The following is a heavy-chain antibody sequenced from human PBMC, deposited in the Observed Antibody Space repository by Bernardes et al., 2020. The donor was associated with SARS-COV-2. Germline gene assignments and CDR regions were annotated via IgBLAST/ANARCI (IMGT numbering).Heavy chain of an antibody. D-gene: IGHD3-10*01. V-gene: IGHV4-31*02. CDR1: GVAISSGGYY. CDR3: ARERSGSRVPFDI. CDR2: IYYGGTT. Sequence: SETLSLTCTVSGVAISSGGYYWSWIRQLPGKGLEWIGYIYYGGTTKYNPSLKSRPTISVDTSKNQFSLNLSSVTAADMAVYYCARERSGSRVPFDIWGQGTVVTVSS. J-gene: IGHJ3*02.